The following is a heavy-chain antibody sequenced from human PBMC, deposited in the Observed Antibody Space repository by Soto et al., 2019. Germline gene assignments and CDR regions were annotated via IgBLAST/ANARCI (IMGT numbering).Heavy chain of an antibody. CDR3: ARDRTLSQYRGVSGDY. CDR1: GYTFTSYG. V-gene: IGHV1-18*01. Sequence: ASVKVSCKASGYTFTSYGISWVRQAPGQGLEWMGWISAYNGNTNYAQKLQGRVTMTTDTSTSTAYMELRSLRSDDTAVYCCARDRTLSQYRGVSGDYWGQGTLVTVSS. CDR2: ISAYNGNT. D-gene: IGHD3-10*01. J-gene: IGHJ4*02.